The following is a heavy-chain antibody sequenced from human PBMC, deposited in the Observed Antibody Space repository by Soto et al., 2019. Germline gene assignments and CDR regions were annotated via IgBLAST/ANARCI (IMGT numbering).Heavy chain of an antibody. CDR2: IYTSGST. CDR3: ARVRVCSSTSCTHDPEGMDV. Sequence: KPSETLSLTCSVSGGSISSADHLWSWIRQPAGKGLEWIGRIYTSGSTNYNPSLKSRVTMSVDTSKNQFSLKLSSVTAAETAVYYCARVRVCSSTSCTHDPEGMDVWGQGTTVTVSS. V-gene: IGHV4-61*02. J-gene: IGHJ6*02. CDR1: GGSISSADHL. D-gene: IGHD2-2*01.